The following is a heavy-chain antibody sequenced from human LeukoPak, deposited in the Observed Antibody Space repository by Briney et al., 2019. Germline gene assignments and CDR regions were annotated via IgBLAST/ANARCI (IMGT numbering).Heavy chain of an antibody. D-gene: IGHD3-16*02. J-gene: IGHJ4*02. Sequence: GGSLRLSCAASGFTFSSYAITWVRQAPGKGLEWVSVISGSGGSTSYADSVKGRFTISRDNSKNTLYLQMNSLRAEDTAVYYCAKVLRSDYVWGSYRYPDYWGQGTLVTDSS. CDR3: AKVLRSDYVWGSYRYPDY. CDR1: GFTFSSYA. CDR2: ISGSGGST. V-gene: IGHV3-23*01.